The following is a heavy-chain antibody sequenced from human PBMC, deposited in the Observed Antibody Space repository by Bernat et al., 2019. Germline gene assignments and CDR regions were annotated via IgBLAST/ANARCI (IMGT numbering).Heavy chain of an antibody. CDR3: ARIDWGWYGEEGYYYYYGMDV. V-gene: IGHV4-4*02. Sequence: QVQLQESCPGLVKPSGTLSLTCSVSGGSISSSNWWSWVRQPPGKGLEWICEIYHSWSTNYNPSLTRRVTISVDKSKNQFSLKRSSVNAADTAVYYCARIDWGWYGEEGYYYYYGMDVWGQGTTVTV. D-gene: IGHD3-10*01. CDR2: IYHSWST. CDR1: GGSISSSNW. J-gene: IGHJ6*02.